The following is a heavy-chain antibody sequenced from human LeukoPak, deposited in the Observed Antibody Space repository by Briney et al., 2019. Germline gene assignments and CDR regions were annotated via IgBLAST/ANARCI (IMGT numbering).Heavy chain of an antibody. CDR1: GFTFSNYG. Sequence: QPGRSLRLSCAASGFTFSNYGMHWVRQAPGKGLGWVAVISYDGSNKHYADSVKGRFTISRDNSKNTLYLQMNSLRAEDTAVYYCAKAITAMVTDYWGQGTLVTVSS. CDR3: AKAITAMVTDY. CDR2: ISYDGSNK. D-gene: IGHD5-18*01. V-gene: IGHV3-30*18. J-gene: IGHJ4*02.